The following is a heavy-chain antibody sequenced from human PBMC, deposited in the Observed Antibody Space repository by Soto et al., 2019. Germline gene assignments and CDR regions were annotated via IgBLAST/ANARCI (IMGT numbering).Heavy chain of an antibody. Sequence: GASVKVSCKASGYTFTSYGISWVRQAPGQGLERMGWISAYNGNTNYAQKLQGRVTMTTDTSTSTAYMELRSLRSDDTAVYYCARIESGDYYYYYGMDVWGQGTTVTVSS. CDR1: GYTFTSYG. CDR3: ARIESGDYYYYYGMDV. J-gene: IGHJ6*02. V-gene: IGHV1-18*01. CDR2: ISAYNGNT.